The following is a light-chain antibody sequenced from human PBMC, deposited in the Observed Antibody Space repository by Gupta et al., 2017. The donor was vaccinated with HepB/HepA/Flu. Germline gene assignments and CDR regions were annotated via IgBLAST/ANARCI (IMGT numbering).Light chain of an antibody. Sequence: QSVLTQSPSASGIPGQRVTISCSGSNSNVGSHTVNWYHQLPGTAPKLLIYRKNQRPSGVPDRFSGSKSGTSASLAIRGLQSEDEADYFCATWDDSLNGVVFGGGTKLTVL. J-gene: IGLJ2*01. CDR2: RKN. CDR3: ATWDDSLNGVV. V-gene: IGLV1-44*01. CDR1: NSNVGSHT.